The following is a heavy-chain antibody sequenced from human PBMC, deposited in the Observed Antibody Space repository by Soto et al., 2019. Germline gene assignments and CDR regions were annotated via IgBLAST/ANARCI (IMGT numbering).Heavy chain of an antibody. J-gene: IGHJ6*02. CDR2: INPSGGST. CDR3: ARVSGGNSFYYYYYGMDV. Sequence: ASVKVSCKASGYTFTSYYMHWVRQAPGQGLEWMGIINPSGGSTSYAQKFQGRVTMTRDTSTSTVYMELSSLRSEDTAVYYCARVSGGNSFYYYYYGMDVWGQGTTVTVSS. CDR1: GYTFTSYY. D-gene: IGHD2-21*02. V-gene: IGHV1-46*01.